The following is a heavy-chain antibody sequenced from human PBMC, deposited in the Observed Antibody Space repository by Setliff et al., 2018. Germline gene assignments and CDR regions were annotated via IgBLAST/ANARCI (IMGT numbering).Heavy chain of an antibody. CDR3: AREYYYDSRGAFDI. CDR2: ISAYNGNT. Sequence: GASVKVSCKASGYTFTSYAISWVRQAPGQGLEWMGWISAYNGNTNYAQKLQGRVTMTRDTSISTAYMELSSLRSEDTAVYYCAREYYYDSRGAFDIWGQGTMVTVSS. D-gene: IGHD3-22*01. CDR1: GYTFTSYA. J-gene: IGHJ3*02. V-gene: IGHV1-18*01.